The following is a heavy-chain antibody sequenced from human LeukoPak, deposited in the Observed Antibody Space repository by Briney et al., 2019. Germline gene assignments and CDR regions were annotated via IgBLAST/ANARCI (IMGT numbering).Heavy chain of an antibody. CDR3: ARHPPPDYYDSSGYYSLYDY. J-gene: IGHJ4*02. CDR1: GYSFTSYW. Sequence: GESLKISCKGSGYSFTSYWTGWERPVPGKGLEGMGIIYPGESDTRYSPSFQGQVTISADKSISNAYLQWRSLKASDTAMYYCARHPPPDYYDSSGYYSLYDYWGQGTLVTVSS. D-gene: IGHD3-22*01. CDR2: IYPGESDT. V-gene: IGHV5-51*01.